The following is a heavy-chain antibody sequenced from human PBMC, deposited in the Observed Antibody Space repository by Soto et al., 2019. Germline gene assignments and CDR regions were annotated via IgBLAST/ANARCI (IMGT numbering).Heavy chain of an antibody. Sequence: SETLSLTCTVSGGSISSSSYYWGWIRQPPGKGLEWIGSIYYSGSTYYNPSLKSRVTISVDTSKNQFSLKLSSVTAADTAVYYCARRSDKAMVTESYFDYWGQGTLVTVSS. CDR1: GGSISSSSYY. CDR3: ARRSDKAMVTESYFDY. J-gene: IGHJ4*02. V-gene: IGHV4-39*01. CDR2: IYYSGST. D-gene: IGHD5-18*01.